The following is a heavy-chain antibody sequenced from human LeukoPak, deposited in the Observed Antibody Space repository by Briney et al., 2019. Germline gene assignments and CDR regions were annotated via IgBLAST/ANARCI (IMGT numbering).Heavy chain of an antibody. V-gene: IGHV3-21*01. CDR3: AELGITMIGGV. CDR1: GFTFSSYT. Sequence: GGSLRLSCAASGFTFSSYTIDWVRQAPGKGLEWVSFISSSSSYIYYADSVKGRFTISRDNAKNSLYLQMNSLRAEDTAVYYCAELGITMIGGVWGKGTTVTISS. D-gene: IGHD3-10*02. J-gene: IGHJ6*04. CDR2: ISSSSSYI.